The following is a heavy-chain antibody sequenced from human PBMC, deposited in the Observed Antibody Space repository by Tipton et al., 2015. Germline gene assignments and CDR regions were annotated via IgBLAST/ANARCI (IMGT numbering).Heavy chain of an antibody. Sequence: SLRLSCAASGFTFSSYGMHWVRQAPGKGLEWVTFIRYDGSQKYYVDSVKGRFTVSRDNSENTLYLQMSSLRTEDTAVYYCAKDGPISPPSWAHTSLDPDYWGQGALVIVSS. CDR3: AKDGPISPPSWAHTSLDPDY. D-gene: IGHD3-3*02. J-gene: IGHJ4*02. V-gene: IGHV3-30*02. CDR2: IRYDGSQK. CDR1: GFTFSSYG.